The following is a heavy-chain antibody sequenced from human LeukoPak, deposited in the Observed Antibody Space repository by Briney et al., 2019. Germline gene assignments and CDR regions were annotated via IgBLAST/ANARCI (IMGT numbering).Heavy chain of an antibody. Sequence: GGFLRLSCAASGFTFSSYAMSWVRQAPGKGLEWVSTISGSGGSTYYADSVKGRFTISRDNSKDTPYLQMNSLRAEDTAVYYCAKESGYSYGYVDYWGQGTLVTVSS. D-gene: IGHD5-18*01. J-gene: IGHJ4*02. CDR3: AKESGYSYGYVDY. V-gene: IGHV3-23*01. CDR2: ISGSGGST. CDR1: GFTFSSYA.